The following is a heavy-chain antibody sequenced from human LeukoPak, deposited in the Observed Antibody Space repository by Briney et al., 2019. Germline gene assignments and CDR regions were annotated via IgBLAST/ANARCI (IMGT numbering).Heavy chain of an antibody. Sequence: GGSLRLSCTASGFTFSNRWMHWVRQAPGKGLVWVSRINNDGSSAVYADPVQGRFTVSRDNAKDTFYLQMNGLRVEDTAVYYCARDRPHNWFDPWGQGTLVTASS. CDR3: ARDRPHNWFDP. CDR2: INNDGSSA. V-gene: IGHV3-74*01. CDR1: GFTFSNRW. J-gene: IGHJ5*02.